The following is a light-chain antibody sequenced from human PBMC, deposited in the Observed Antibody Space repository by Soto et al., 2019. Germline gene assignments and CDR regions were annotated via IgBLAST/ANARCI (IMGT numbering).Light chain of an antibody. J-gene: IGLJ2*01. Sequence: QSALTQPPSASGSPGQSVTISCTGTSSDVGGYDYVSWYQQRPGRAPKLLIYEVTKRPSGVPDRFSGSKSGNTASLTVSGLQTEDEADYYCTSYAGSNAVIFGGGTKLTV. CDR1: SSDVGGYDY. CDR3: TSYAGSNAVI. CDR2: EVT. V-gene: IGLV2-8*01.